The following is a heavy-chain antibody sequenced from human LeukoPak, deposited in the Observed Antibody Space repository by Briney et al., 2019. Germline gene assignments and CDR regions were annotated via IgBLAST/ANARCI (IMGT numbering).Heavy chain of an antibody. CDR1: GYTFTSYD. V-gene: IGHV1-8*03. D-gene: IGHD3-10*01. CDR3: ATTYRVRGVIIIDY. Sequence: ASVKVSCKASGYTFTSYDINWVRQATGQGLEWMGWMNPNSGNTGYAQKFQGRVTITRNTSISTAYMELSSLRSEDTAVYYCATTYRVRGVIIIDYWGQGTLVTVSS. J-gene: IGHJ4*02. CDR2: MNPNSGNT.